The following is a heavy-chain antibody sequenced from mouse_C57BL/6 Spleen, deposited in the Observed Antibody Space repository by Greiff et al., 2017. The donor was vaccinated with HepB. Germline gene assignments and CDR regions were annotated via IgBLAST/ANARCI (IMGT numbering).Heavy chain of an antibody. V-gene: IGHV1-69*01. CDR1: GYTFTSYW. CDR2: IDPSDSYT. Sequence: QVQLQQPGAELVMPGASVKLSCKASGYTFTSYWMHWVKQRPGQGLEWIGEIDPSDSYTNYNQKFKVKSTLTVDKSSSTAYMQLSSLTSEDSAVYYCARGQLRLPGAYWGQGTLVTVSA. J-gene: IGHJ3*01. D-gene: IGHD3-2*02. CDR3: ARGQLRLPGAY.